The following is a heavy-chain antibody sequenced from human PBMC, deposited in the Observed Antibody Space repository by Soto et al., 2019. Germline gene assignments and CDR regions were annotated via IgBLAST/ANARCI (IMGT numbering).Heavy chain of an antibody. J-gene: IGHJ6*02. V-gene: IGHV4-59*01. CDR2: IYHSGTT. Sequence: QVQLQESGPGLVKPSETLSLTCTVSGGSLSPYYWIWIRKPPGKGLEWIGYIYHSGTTNYNPSLKSRFSISVDTSKNQFSLTLSSVTAEDTAVYYCARGGRYRYAMDVWGQGTTVSVSS. CDR3: ARGGRYRYAMDV. CDR1: GGSLSPYY. D-gene: IGHD1-1*01.